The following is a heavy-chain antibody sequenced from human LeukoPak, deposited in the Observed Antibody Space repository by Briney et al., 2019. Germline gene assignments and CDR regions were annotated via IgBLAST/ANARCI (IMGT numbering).Heavy chain of an antibody. D-gene: IGHD2-15*01. CDR1: GYSFTTYW. Sequence: GASLKISCKGSGYSFTTYWIGWVRKMPGKGLDWMGIIYPVDSDTRYSPSFQGQVTISADKSINTAYLQWSSLKASDTAMYYCARRHCRGGSCYPGFDYWGQGTLVTVSS. CDR2: IYPVDSDT. V-gene: IGHV5-51*01. J-gene: IGHJ4*02. CDR3: ARRHCRGGSCYPGFDY.